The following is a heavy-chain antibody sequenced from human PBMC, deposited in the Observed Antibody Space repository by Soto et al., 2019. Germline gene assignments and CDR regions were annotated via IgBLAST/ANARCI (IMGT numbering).Heavy chain of an antibody. CDR3: ERDLVKCGGSAGFDY. CDR2: INPKSGGT. CDR1: GYTFTVYY. Sequence: QVQLVQSGAAVKKPGASVNVSCKASGYTFTVYYMHWVRQAPGQGLEWMGWINPKSGGTMYPQKFQGRVTMTWDTSISTAYMALTRLRSDYTAVYYCERDLVKCGGSAGFDYWGQGTLVTVSS. D-gene: IGHD1-26*01. V-gene: IGHV1-2*02. J-gene: IGHJ4*02.